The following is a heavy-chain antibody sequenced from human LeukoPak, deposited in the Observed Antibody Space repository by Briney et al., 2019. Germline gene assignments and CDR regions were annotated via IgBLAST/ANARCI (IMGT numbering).Heavy chain of an antibody. Sequence: AETLSLTCAVYGGSFSGYYWSWIRQPPGKGLEWIGEINHSGSTNYNPSLKSRVTISVDTSKNQFSLKLSSVTAADTAVYYCARAPRPLRFDPWGQGTLVTVSS. V-gene: IGHV4-34*01. J-gene: IGHJ5*02. CDR3: ARAPRPLRFDP. D-gene: IGHD3-3*01. CDR1: GGSFSGYY. CDR2: INHSGST.